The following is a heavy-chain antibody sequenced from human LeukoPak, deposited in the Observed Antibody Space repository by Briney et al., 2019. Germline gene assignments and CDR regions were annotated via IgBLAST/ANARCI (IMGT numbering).Heavy chain of an antibody. CDR3: ATDLRVGATGDFDY. Sequence: GASVKVSCKVSGYTLTDLSMHWVRQAPGKGLEWMGGFDPEDGETIYAQKFQGRVTMTEDTSTDTAYMELSSLRSEDTAVYYCATDLRVGATGDFDYWGQGTLVTVSS. D-gene: IGHD1-26*01. J-gene: IGHJ4*02. CDR2: FDPEDGET. CDR1: GYTLTDLS. V-gene: IGHV1-24*01.